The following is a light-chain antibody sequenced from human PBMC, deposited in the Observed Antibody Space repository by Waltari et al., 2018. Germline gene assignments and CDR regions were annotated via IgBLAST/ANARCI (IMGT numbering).Light chain of an antibody. CDR3: QHYNNWPLT. V-gene: IGKV3-15*01. Sequence: EIVMTQSPATLSVSPGERATLSCRSSQNVTTYLAWYQQKPGQAPRLLIHRASIRATDIPGGFSGSGSGTEFTLTISGLQSEDFAVYFCQHYNNWPLTFGGGTKVEIK. J-gene: IGKJ4*01. CDR2: RAS. CDR1: QNVTTY.